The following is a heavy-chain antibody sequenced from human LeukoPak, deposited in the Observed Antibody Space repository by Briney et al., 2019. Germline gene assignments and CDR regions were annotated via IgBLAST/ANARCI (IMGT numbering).Heavy chain of an antibody. D-gene: IGHD3-10*01. CDR2: ISYDGSNK. V-gene: IGHV3-30-3*01. J-gene: IGHJ6*02. CDR1: GFTFSSYA. Sequence: GGSLRLSCAASGFTFSSYAMHWVRQAPGKGLEWEAVISYDGSNKYYADSVKGRFTISRDNSKNTLYLQMNSLRAEDTAVYYCARDLITMVRGGKLTYYYYGMDVWGQGTTVTVSS. CDR3: ARDLITMVRGGKLTYYYYGMDV.